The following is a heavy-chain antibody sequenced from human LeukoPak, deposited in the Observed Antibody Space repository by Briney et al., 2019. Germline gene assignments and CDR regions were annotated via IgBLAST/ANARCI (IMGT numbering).Heavy chain of an antibody. CDR3: ARGGSGSFNWFDP. CDR1: GGSVSSYY. D-gene: IGHD1-26*01. Sequence: SETLSLTCTVSGGSVSSYYWSWIRQPPGKGLEWIGYIYYSGSTNYNPSLKSRVTISVDTSKNQFSLKLSSVTAADTAVYYCARGGSGSFNWFDPWGQGTLVTVSS. V-gene: IGHV4-59*02. J-gene: IGHJ5*02. CDR2: IYYSGST.